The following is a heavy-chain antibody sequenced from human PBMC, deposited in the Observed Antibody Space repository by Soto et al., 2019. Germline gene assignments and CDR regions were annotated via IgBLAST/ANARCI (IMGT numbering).Heavy chain of an antibody. Sequence: QVHLQESGPGLVKPSETLSLSCTISGGSFNNDYWTWIRQSPGKGLEWIGYIFHSGITDYNPSVKSRVTISIDKSKNLFSRKLTSVTAADTAVYYCARDRYFYDSAGYYRTLDSWGQGILVTVSS. CDR1: GGSFNNDY. CDR2: IFHSGIT. J-gene: IGHJ5*01. V-gene: IGHV4-59*01. CDR3: ARDRYFYDSAGYYRTLDS. D-gene: IGHD3-22*01.